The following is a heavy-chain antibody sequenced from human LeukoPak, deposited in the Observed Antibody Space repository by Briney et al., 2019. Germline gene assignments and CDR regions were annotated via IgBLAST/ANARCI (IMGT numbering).Heavy chain of an antibody. CDR1: GGSFSGYY. V-gene: IGHV4-59*01. CDR3: ARGPLTRSGYSFDY. CDR2: IYYSGST. D-gene: IGHD3-22*01. Sequence: PSETLSLTCAVYGGSFSGYYWSWIRQPPGKGLEWIGYIYYSGSTNYNPSLKSRVTISVDTSKNQFSLKLSSVTAADTAVYYCARGPLTRSGYSFDYWGQGTLVTVSS. J-gene: IGHJ4*02.